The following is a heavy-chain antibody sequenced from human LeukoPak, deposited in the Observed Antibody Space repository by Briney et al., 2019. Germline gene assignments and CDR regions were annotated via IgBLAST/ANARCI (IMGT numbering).Heavy chain of an antibody. CDR2: ISYDGINK. D-gene: IGHD3-9*01. Sequence: GGSLRLSCAASRFTFSTYGMHWVRQAPGKGLEWVALISYDGINKYYADSVKGRFTVSRDNSKSTLYLQVNSLRAEDTAVYYCARGHWYYDILTGYYGGYYFDYWGQGTLVTVSS. J-gene: IGHJ4*02. CDR1: RFTFSTYG. CDR3: ARGHWYYDILTGYYGGYYFDY. V-gene: IGHV3-30*03.